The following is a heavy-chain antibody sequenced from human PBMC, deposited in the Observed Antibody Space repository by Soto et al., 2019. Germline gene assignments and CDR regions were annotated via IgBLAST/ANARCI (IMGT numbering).Heavy chain of an antibody. V-gene: IGHV3-11*01. J-gene: IGHJ4*02. Sequence: PGGSLRLSCAASGFTFSDYYLSWIRQAPGDGLEWGSDSRSSGSTIYYADSVKGRFTISRDNAKNSLYLQMKSLRAEDTAVYYCAIPFKGSPFDYYLDYWGQGTLVTVSS. CDR2: SRSSGSTI. CDR3: AIPFKGSPFDYYLDY. D-gene: IGHD3-10*01. CDR1: GFTFSDYY.